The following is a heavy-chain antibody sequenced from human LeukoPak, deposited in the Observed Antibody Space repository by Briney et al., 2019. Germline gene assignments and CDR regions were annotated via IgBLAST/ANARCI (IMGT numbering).Heavy chain of an antibody. Sequence: GGSLRLSRAASGFTFSSYAMSWVRQAPGKGLEWVSSISSSSSYIYYADSVKGRFTISRDNAKNSLYLQVNSLRAEDTAVYYCARAPNYYDSSGYLPLGYWGQGTLVTVSS. CDR1: GFTFSSYA. CDR3: ARAPNYYDSSGYLPLGY. CDR2: ISSSSSYI. V-gene: IGHV3-21*01. J-gene: IGHJ4*02. D-gene: IGHD3-22*01.